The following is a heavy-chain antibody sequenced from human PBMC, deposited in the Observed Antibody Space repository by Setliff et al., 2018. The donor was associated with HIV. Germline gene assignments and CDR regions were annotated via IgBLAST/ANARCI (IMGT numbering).Heavy chain of an antibody. CDR2: ISSSGSTI. D-gene: IGHD3-22*01. CDR1: GFTFSSYE. J-gene: IGHJ3*02. Sequence: PGGSLRLSCAAPGFTFSSYEMNWVRQAPGKGLEWVSYISSSGSTIYYADSVKGRFTISRDNAKNSLYLQMNSLRAEDTAVYYCAREASYYYDSSGYSDALDIWGQGTMVTVSS. CDR3: AREASYYYDSSGYSDALDI. V-gene: IGHV3-48*03.